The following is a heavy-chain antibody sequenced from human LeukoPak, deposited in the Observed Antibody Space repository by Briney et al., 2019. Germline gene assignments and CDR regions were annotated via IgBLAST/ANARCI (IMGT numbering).Heavy chain of an antibody. Sequence: GGSLRLPCAASGFTFSDHAMDWVRQAPGKGLEWVGRIRNKANSYTTEYAASVQGRFTVSRDDSKNSLYLQMNSMKTEDTAVYYCTRLVGANDWGQGTLVTVSS. J-gene: IGHJ4*02. CDR3: TRLVGAND. CDR2: IRNKANSYTT. D-gene: IGHD1-26*01. V-gene: IGHV3-72*01. CDR1: GFTFSDHA.